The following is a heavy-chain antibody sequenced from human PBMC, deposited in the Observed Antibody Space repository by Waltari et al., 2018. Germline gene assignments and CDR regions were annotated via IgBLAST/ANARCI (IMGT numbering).Heavy chain of an antibody. CDR2: INSDGSST. CDR3: ARGGSSSSLYYYYYGMDV. CDR1: GFTFSSYW. Sequence: EVQLVESGGGLVQPGGSLRLSCAASGFTFSSYWMHWVRQAPGKGLVWVSRINSDGSSTSYADSVKGRFTISRDNAKNTLYLQMNSLRAEDTAVYYCARGGSSSSLYYYYYGMDVWGQGTTVTVSS. V-gene: IGHV3-74*01. J-gene: IGHJ6*02. D-gene: IGHD6-6*01.